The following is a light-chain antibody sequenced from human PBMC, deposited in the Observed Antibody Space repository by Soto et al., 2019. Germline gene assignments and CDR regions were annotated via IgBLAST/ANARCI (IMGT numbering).Light chain of an antibody. CDR3: QQYNNWPLIT. J-gene: IGKJ5*01. V-gene: IGKV3-15*01. CDR1: HSINNN. CDR2: GAS. Sequence: VMTHAPASLSVSPGEIATLSFRSSHSINNNVAWYQLKVGQAPRLLIYGASTRATGIPARFSGSGSGTEFTLTISSLQSEDFAVYYCQQYNNWPLITFGQGTRLEIK.